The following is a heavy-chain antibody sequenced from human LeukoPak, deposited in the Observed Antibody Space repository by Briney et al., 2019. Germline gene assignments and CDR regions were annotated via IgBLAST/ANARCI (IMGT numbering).Heavy chain of an antibody. J-gene: IGHJ6*04. CDR3: AKDLTGDYDYYYYGMDV. Sequence: PGASLRLSCAASGFTFSSYAMSWVRQAPGKGLEWVSGISGSGGSTYYADSVKGRFTISRDNSKNTLYLQMNSLRAEDTAVYYCAKDLTGDYDYYYYGMDVWGKGTTVTVSS. CDR2: ISGSGGST. V-gene: IGHV3-23*01. CDR1: GFTFSSYA. D-gene: IGHD4-17*01.